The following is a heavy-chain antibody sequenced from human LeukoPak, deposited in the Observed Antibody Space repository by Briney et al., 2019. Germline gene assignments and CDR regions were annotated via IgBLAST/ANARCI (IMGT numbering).Heavy chain of an antibody. J-gene: IGHJ5*02. CDR1: GFTFDDYA. CDR2: ISWNSGSI. Sequence: GGSLRLSCAASGFTFDDYAMHWVRQAPGKGLEWVSGISWNSGSIGYADSVKGRFTISRDNAKNSLYLQMNSLRAEDTAVYYCATTTVTTPWGQGTLVTVSS. CDR3: ATTTVTTP. V-gene: IGHV3-9*01. D-gene: IGHD4-17*01.